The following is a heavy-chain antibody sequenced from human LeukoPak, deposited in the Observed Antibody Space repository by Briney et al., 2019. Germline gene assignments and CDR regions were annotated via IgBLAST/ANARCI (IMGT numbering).Heavy chain of an antibody. Sequence: GGSLRLSCAASGFTVSSNYMSRVRQAPGKGLEWVSVIYSGGSTYYADSVKGRFTISRDNSKNTLYLQMNSLRAEDTAVYYCARGQSADSSGYYLGYDYYYGMDVWGQGTTVTVSS. CDR1: GFTVSSNY. CDR3: ARGQSADSSGYYLGYDYYYGMDV. V-gene: IGHV3-53*01. D-gene: IGHD3-22*01. J-gene: IGHJ6*02. CDR2: IYSGGST.